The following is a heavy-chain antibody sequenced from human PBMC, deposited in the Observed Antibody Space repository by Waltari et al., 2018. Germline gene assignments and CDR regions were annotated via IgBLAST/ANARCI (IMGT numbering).Heavy chain of an antibody. CDR1: GFTFSNYA. CDR3: AKSKVASGKDY. Sequence: EVQLLESGGGLVQPGESLRLSCAASGFTFSNYAMSWVRQAPGKGLEWVSAIRGDGTTTYYADSVKGRFTISRDNSKNTLYLQMNSLRAEDTAVYYCAKSKVASGKDYWGQGTLVTVSS. CDR2: IRGDGTTT. V-gene: IGHV3-23*01. J-gene: IGHJ4*02. D-gene: IGHD2-15*01.